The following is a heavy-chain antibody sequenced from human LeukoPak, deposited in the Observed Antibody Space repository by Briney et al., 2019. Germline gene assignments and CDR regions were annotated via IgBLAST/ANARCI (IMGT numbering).Heavy chain of an antibody. V-gene: IGHV3-30*02. CDR2: IRYDGSNK. Sequence: GGSLRLPCAASGFTFSSYGMHWVRQSPGKGLEWVAFIRYDGSNKYYADSVKGRFTISSDNSKNTLYLQMNSLRAEDAAVYYCAKALLWFGEPSPFDYWGQGTLVTVSS. D-gene: IGHD3-10*01. CDR3: AKALLWFGEPSPFDY. J-gene: IGHJ4*02. CDR1: GFTFSSYG.